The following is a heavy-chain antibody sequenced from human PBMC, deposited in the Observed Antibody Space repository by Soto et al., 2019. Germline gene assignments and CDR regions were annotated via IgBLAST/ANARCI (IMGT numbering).Heavy chain of an antibody. CDR3: ARDSYTRY. Sequence: PGGSLRLSCAASGFIVSTSFMSWVRQAPGKGLEWVSIIYNDGSTYYADSVKGRFTVSRDDSKNTLYLEIVSLRAEDTAVDYCARDSYTRYWGQGTLVTVSS. J-gene: IGHJ4*02. V-gene: IGHV3-66*01. CDR2: IYNDGST. D-gene: IGHD4-4*01. CDR1: GFIVSTSF.